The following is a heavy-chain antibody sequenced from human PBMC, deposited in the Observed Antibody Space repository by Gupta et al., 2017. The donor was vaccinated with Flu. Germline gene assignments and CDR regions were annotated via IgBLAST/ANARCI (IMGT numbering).Heavy chain of an antibody. V-gene: IGHV4-39*01. CDR2: IFYSGTT. J-gene: IGHJ6*02. CDR3: ARLCSSTSCSQYYGMDV. Sequence: YWGWIRQPPGKGLEWIGSIFYSGTTYSKPSLKSRVTISVDTSKNQFSLKLSSVTAAETAVYYCARLCSSTSCSQYYGMDVWGQGTTVTVYS. CDR1: Y. D-gene: IGHD2-2*01.